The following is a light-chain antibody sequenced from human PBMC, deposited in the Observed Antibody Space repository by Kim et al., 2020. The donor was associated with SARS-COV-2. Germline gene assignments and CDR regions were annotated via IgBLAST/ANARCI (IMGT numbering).Light chain of an antibody. CDR1: QSVTSSY. Sequence: EIVLTQSPGTLSLSPGERVTLSCRASQSVTSSYLAWFQQKPGQAPRLIIYGASSRATGIPDRFSGSGSGTDFTLTISRLEPEDFAVYYCQQYGSSPRTFGQGTKLEIK. CDR3: QQYGSSPRT. CDR2: GAS. V-gene: IGKV3-20*01. J-gene: IGKJ2*01.